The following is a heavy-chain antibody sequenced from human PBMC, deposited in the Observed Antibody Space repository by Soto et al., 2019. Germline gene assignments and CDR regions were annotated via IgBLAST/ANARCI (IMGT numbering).Heavy chain of an antibody. V-gene: IGHV3-7*01. CDR3: ARDIGFDYVN. J-gene: IGHJ4*02. CDR1: GFNVMSYL. D-gene: IGHD3-16*01. CDR2: IKEDGSEI. Sequence: TGGSRRLSWAVSGFNVMSYLMSWVRQAPGKGLEWVASIKEDGSEIYYLHSVSGRFSISRDSAGNALHLTMNYLSAEDTGVYFCARDIGFDYVNWGQGTLVTVSS.